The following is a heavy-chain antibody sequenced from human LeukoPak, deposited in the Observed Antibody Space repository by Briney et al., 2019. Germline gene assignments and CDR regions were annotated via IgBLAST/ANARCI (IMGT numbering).Heavy chain of an antibody. V-gene: IGHV4-4*02. D-gene: IGHD2-2*01. CDR3: ARAPGSIVVVPAALDAFDI. CDR2: IHRSGST. J-gene: IGHJ3*02. CDR1: GGSISNGNW. Sequence: SETLSLTCGVSGGSISNGNWWSWVRQPPGKGLEWIGEIHRSGSTNYNPSLKSRVTISVDTSKNQFSLKLSSVTAADTAVYYCARAPGSIVVVPAALDAFDIWGQGTMVTVSS.